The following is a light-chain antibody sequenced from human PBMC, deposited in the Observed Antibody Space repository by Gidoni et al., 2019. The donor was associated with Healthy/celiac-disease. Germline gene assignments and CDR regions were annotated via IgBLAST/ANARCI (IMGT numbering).Light chain of an antibody. V-gene: IGKV4-1*01. CDR2: WAS. CDR1: QSVLYSSNNKNY. Sequence: DIVMTQSPDPLAVSLGERATINCKSSQSVLYSSNNKNYLAWYQQKPGQPPKLLIYWASTRESGVPDRFSGSGSGTDFTLPISSLQAEDVAVYYCQQYYSTPLTFGGGTKVEIK. J-gene: IGKJ4*01. CDR3: QQYYSTPLT.